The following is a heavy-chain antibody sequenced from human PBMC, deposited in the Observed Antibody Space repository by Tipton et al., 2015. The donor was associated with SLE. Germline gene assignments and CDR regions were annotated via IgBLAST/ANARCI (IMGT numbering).Heavy chain of an antibody. CDR3: VRMTTVTFNWFDP. CDR2: SNSDGSST. D-gene: IGHD4-17*01. J-gene: IGHJ5*02. CDR1: GFTFSSYW. V-gene: IGHV3-74*01. Sequence: SLRLSCAASGFTFSSYWMHWVRQAPGKGLVWVSRSNSDGSSTNYADSVKGRFTISRDNAKNTLYLQMNSLRAEDTAVYYCVRMTTVTFNWFDPWGQGTLVTVSP.